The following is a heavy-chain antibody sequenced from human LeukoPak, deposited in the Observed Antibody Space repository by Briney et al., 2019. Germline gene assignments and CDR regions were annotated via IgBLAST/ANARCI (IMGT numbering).Heavy chain of an antibody. CDR1: GFTFSNAW. D-gene: IGHD3-3*01. V-gene: IGHV3-21*01. J-gene: IGHJ4*02. CDR3: ARDRSLRAQGY. Sequence: GGSLRLSCAASGFTFSNAWMSWVRQAPGKGLEWVSSISSSSSYIYYADSVKGRFTISRDNAKNSLYLQMNSLRAEDTAAYYCARDRSLRAQGYWGQGTLVTVSS. CDR2: ISSSSSYI.